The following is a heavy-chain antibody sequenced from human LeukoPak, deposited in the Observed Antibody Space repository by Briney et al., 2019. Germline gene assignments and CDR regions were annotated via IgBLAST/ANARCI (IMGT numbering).Heavy chain of an antibody. CDR2: IDISGDST. J-gene: IGHJ4*02. Sequence: GGSLRLSCVVSGFTFSSHAMCWVRQAPGRGLEWVSSIDISGDSTSYADSVKGRFTISRDNSKNTLLLQMESLRAEDSAIYYCANEIRPNDYWGQGTLVTVS. CDR3: ANEIRPNDY. V-gene: IGHV3-23*05. D-gene: IGHD4/OR15-4a*01. CDR1: GFTFSSHA.